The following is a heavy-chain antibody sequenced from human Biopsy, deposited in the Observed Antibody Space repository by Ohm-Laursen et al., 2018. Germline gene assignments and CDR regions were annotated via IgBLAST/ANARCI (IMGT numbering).Heavy chain of an antibody. J-gene: IGHJ6*02. CDR3: ARVPAYPSIDGYYGLDL. CDR2: INPNSGNA. Sequence: ASVKVSCKASGYSFTSYYLHWVRQAPGHGLEWMGWINPNSGNANYAQSFQGRLTVTRDTSISTAYMGLTSLTFDDTAIYYCARVPAYPSIDGYYGLDLWGQGTTVIVSS. D-gene: IGHD3-9*01. CDR1: GYSFTSYY. V-gene: IGHV1-2*02.